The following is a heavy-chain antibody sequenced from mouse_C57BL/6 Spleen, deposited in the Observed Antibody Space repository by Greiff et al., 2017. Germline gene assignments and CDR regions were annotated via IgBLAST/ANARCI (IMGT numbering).Heavy chain of an antibody. CDR1: GYTFTSYW. Sequence: QVQLQQPGAELVKPGASVKLSCKASGYTFTSYWMQWVKQRPGQGLEWIGEIDPSDSYTNYNQKFKGKATLTVDTSSSTAYMQLSSLTSEDSAVYYCARGGLAYFDYWGQGTTRTVSS. V-gene: IGHV1-50*01. D-gene: IGHD4-1*01. CDR3: ARGGLAYFDY. J-gene: IGHJ2*01. CDR2: IDPSDSYT.